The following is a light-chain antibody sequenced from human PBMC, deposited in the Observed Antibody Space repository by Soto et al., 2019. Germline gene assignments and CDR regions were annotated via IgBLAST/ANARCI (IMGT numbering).Light chain of an antibody. Sequence: QSALTQPPSASGSPVQSVTISCTGTSSDVGGYNYVSWYQQYPGKAPKVMIYEVSKRPSGVPERFSGSKSGNTASLTVSGLQAEDEADYYCSSSAGSNNLVFGGGTKLTVL. CDR1: SSDVGGYNY. J-gene: IGLJ2*01. V-gene: IGLV2-8*01. CDR2: EVS. CDR3: SSSAGSNNLV.